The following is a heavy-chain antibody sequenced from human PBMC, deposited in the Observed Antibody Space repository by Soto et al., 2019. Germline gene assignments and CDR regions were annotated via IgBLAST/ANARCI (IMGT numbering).Heavy chain of an antibody. CDR1: GGTFSSYT. J-gene: IGHJ5*02. CDR3: ARDSRQQLSFSSVGWFDP. V-gene: IGHV1-69*08. D-gene: IGHD6-13*01. Sequence: GASVKVSCKASGGTFSSYTISWVRQAPGQGLEWMGRIIPILGTANYAQKFQGRVTITADKSTSTAYMELSSLRSEDTAVYYCARDSRQQLSFSSVGWFDPWGQGTLVTVSS. CDR2: IIPILGTA.